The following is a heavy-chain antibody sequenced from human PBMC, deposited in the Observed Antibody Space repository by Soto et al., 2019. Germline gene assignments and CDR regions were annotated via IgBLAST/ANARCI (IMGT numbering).Heavy chain of an antibody. CDR1: GFTFSNYA. D-gene: IGHD3-22*01. Sequence: QVQLVESGGGVVQPGRSLRLSCAASGFTFSNYAMHWVRQAPGKGLEWVAVISYDGSNKYYADSVKGRFTISRDNSKNTLYPQMNSLRAEDTAVYYCANFYYDSSGTTVGFDPWGQGTLVTVSS. V-gene: IGHV3-30*18. J-gene: IGHJ5*02. CDR3: ANFYYDSSGTTVGFDP. CDR2: ISYDGSNK.